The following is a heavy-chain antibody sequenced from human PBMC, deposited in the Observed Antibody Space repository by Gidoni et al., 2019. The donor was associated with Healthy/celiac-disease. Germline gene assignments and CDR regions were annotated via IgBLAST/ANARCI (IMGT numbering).Heavy chain of an antibody. D-gene: IGHD2-21*02. Sequence: QVHLVQSGAEVKKPGSSVKVSCKASGGTFSSYAISWVRQAPGQGLEWMGGIIPIFGTANYAQKFQGRVTITADESTSTAYMELSSLRSEDTAVYYCARGGVVTARYYYYGMDVWGQGTTVTVSS. CDR3: ARGGVVTARYYYYGMDV. V-gene: IGHV1-69*01. CDR1: GGTFSSYA. J-gene: IGHJ6*02. CDR2: IIPIFGTA.